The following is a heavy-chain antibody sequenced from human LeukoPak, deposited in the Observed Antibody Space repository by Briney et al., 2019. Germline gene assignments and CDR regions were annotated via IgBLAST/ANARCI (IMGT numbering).Heavy chain of an antibody. J-gene: IGHJ5*02. D-gene: IGHD6-13*01. Sequence: SETLSLTCTVSGGSISSHYWSWIRQPPGKGLEWIGYIYYSGSTNYNPSLKSRVTISVDTSKNQFSLKLSSVTAVDTAVYYCARGLRIAAAGRYWFDPWGQGTLVTVSS. CDR2: IYYSGST. V-gene: IGHV4-59*11. CDR3: ARGLRIAAAGRYWFDP. CDR1: GGSISSHY.